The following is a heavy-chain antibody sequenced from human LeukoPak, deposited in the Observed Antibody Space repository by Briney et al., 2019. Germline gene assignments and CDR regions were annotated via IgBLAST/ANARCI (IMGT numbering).Heavy chain of an antibody. CDR2: ISGSGGST. V-gene: IGHV3-23*01. D-gene: IGHD3-22*01. Sequence: GGSLRLSCAASGFTFSSYAMSWVRQAPGKGLEWVSAISGSGGSTYYADSVKGRFTISRDNSKNTLYLQMNSLRAEDTAVYYCAKGGAYYYDSSGYFSIWGQGTVVTVSS. CDR3: AKGGAYYYDSSGYFSI. CDR1: GFTFSSYA. J-gene: IGHJ3*02.